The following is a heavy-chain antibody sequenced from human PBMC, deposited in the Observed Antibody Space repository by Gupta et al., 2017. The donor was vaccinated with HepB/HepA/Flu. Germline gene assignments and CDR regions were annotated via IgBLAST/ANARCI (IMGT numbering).Heavy chain of an antibody. CDR3: AKKSWGHGDRGYMDV. Sequence: EVQLLESGGGLVQPGGSLRLSCAASGFPFSSYAMSWARQAPGKGLEWVSAISGSGGSTYYADSVKGRFTISRDNSKNTLYLQMNSLRAEDTAVYYCAKKSWGHGDRGYMDVWGKGTTVTVSS. V-gene: IGHV3-23*01. J-gene: IGHJ6*03. CDR2: ISGSGGST. D-gene: IGHD7-27*01. CDR1: GFPFSSYA.